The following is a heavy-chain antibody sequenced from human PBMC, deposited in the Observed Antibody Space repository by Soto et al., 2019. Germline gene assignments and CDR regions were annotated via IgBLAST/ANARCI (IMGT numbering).Heavy chain of an antibody. V-gene: IGHV3-43*01. CDR3: AKGPETGDLDY. CDR2: ISWDGGST. D-gene: IGHD7-27*01. CDR1: GFTFDDYT. Sequence: GGSLRLSCAASGFTFDDYTMHWVRQAPGKGLEWVSLISWDGGSTYYADSVKGRVTISRDNSKNTLYLQMNSLRAEDTAVYYCAKGPETGDLDYWGQGTLVTVS. J-gene: IGHJ4*02.